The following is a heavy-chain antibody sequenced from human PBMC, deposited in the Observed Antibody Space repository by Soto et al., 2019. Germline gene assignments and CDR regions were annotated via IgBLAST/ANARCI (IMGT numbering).Heavy chain of an antibody. CDR2: IYYSGST. V-gene: IGHV4-59*01. CDR1: GGSISSYY. J-gene: IGHJ4*02. Sequence: PSETLSLTCTVSGGSISSYYWSWIRQPPGKGLEWIGYIYYSGSTNYNPSLKSRVTISVDTSKNQFSLKLSSVTAADTAVYYCAREGPFRCSGGSCYSEWGQGTLATVSS. CDR3: AREGPFRCSGGSCYSE. D-gene: IGHD2-15*01.